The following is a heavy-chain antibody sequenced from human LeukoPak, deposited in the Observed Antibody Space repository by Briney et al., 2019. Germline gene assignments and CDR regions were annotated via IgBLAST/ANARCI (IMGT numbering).Heavy chain of an antibody. D-gene: IGHD3-9*01. CDR2: SYYSAST. Sequence: SETLSLTCTVSGGSISSYYWSWIRQPPGKGLEWIGYSYYSASTNYNPSLKSRVTISVDTSKNQFSLKLSSVTAADTAVYYCARVGYDILTDYYQYDYWGQGTLVTVSS. J-gene: IGHJ4*02. CDR3: ARVGYDILTDYYQYDY. CDR1: GGSISSYY. V-gene: IGHV4-59*01.